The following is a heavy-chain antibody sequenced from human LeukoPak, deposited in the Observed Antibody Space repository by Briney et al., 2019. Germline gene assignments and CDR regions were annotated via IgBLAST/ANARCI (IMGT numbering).Heavy chain of an antibody. D-gene: IGHD1-20*01. CDR3: ATGITGTTDY. CDR2: ISTDGSTT. V-gene: IGHV3-74*01. Sequence: QPGGSLRLSCAASGFTFSNYWMHWVRQGPEKGLALVARISTDGSTTSYADSVKGRFTISRDNAKNTVYLQMNSLRAEDTAVYYCATGITGTTDYWGQGTLVTVSS. CDR1: GFTFSNYW. J-gene: IGHJ4*02.